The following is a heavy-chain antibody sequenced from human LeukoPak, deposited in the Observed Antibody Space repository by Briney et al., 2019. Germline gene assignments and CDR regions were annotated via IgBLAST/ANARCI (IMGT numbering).Heavy chain of an antibody. Sequence: GRSLRLSCAASGFTFSSYGMHWVRQAPGKGLEWVAVIWYDGSSKYYADSVKGRFTISRDNSKNTLYLQMNSLRAEDTAVYYCARVPITMVRGVIMESWELDYWGQGTLVTVSS. D-gene: IGHD3-10*01. J-gene: IGHJ4*02. CDR2: IWYDGSSK. CDR1: GFTFSSYG. V-gene: IGHV3-33*01. CDR3: ARVPITMVRGVIMESWELDY.